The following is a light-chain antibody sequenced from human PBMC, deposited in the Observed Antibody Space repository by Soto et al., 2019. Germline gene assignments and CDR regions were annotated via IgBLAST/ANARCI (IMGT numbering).Light chain of an antibody. Sequence: IQLTQSPSSLSASVGDRVTINCRASQGISSYLAWYQQKPGKAPKFLIYAASTLQSGVPSRFSGSGSGTDFTLTISSLQPEDFATYYCLQVRSYPWTFGQGTKVEIK. CDR1: QGISSY. CDR2: AAS. J-gene: IGKJ1*01. V-gene: IGKV1-9*01. CDR3: LQVRSYPWT.